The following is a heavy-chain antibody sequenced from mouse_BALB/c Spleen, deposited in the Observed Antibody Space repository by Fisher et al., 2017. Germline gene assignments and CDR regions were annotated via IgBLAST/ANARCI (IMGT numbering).Heavy chain of an antibody. D-gene: IGHD1-1*01. J-gene: IGHJ4*01. CDR3: TRRGYYGSSPYYAMDY. V-gene: IGHV1-69*02. Sequence: KFKGKATLTADKSSNTAYMQLSSLTSEDSAVYYCTRRGYYGSSPYYAMDYWGQGTSVTVSS.